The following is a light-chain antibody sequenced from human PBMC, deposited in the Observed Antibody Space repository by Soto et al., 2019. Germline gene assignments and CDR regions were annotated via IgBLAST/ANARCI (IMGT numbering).Light chain of an antibody. CDR3: QQYGSSPWT. CDR1: QSVSSSY. V-gene: IGKV3-20*01. J-gene: IGKJ1*01. CDR2: GAS. Sequence: EIVLTQSPGTLSLSPGERDTLSCRASQSVSSSYLAWYQQKPGQAPRPLIYGASSRAIGIPDRFSGSGSGTDFTFTISRLEPEDFAVYYCQQYGSSPWTFGQGTKVDIK.